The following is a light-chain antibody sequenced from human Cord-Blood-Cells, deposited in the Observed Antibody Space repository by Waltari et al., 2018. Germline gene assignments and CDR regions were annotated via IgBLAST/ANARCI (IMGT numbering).Light chain of an antibody. Sequence: SYELTQPPSVSVSPGQTARITCSGDALPKQYAYWYQQKPGQAPVLGIYKDSERPSGIPERFSGSSSGTTVTLNISGVQAEDEADYYCQSADSSGTYQVFGGGTKLTVL. CDR2: KDS. V-gene: IGLV3-25*03. CDR1: ALPKQY. J-gene: IGLJ2*01. CDR3: QSADSSGTYQV.